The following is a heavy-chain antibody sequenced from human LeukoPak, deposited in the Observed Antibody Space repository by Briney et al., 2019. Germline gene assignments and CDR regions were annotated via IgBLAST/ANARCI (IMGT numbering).Heavy chain of an antibody. D-gene: IGHD2-15*01. CDR2: MDPESGDT. J-gene: IGHJ3*01. CDR1: GYNFNVCY. V-gene: IGHV1-2*02. CDR3: ATRGGLTPNTLAM. Sequence: ASVKVSCKGSGYNFNVCYIHWVRQAPGQGLEWMGWMDPESGDTIYAPKFQGRVSMTRDTSITTAYMELISLTFDDSAMYYCATRGGLTPNTLAMWGHGTMVTVSS.